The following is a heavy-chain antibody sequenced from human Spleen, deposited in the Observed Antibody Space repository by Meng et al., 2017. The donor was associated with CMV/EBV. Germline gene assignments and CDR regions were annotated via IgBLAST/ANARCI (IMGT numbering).Heavy chain of an antibody. CDR2: RIPIFGTA. CDR3: ARGDIVVVPAAIDYYGMDV. CDR1: SSEA. Sequence: SSEASSWGRQGPGQGREGMGGRIPIFGTANDAQKCKGRGTSTTDEATSTAYMELSSLRSEDTAVYYCARGDIVVVPAAIDYYGMDVWGQGTMVTVSS. J-gene: IGHJ6*02. D-gene: IGHD2-2*01. V-gene: IGHV1-69*05.